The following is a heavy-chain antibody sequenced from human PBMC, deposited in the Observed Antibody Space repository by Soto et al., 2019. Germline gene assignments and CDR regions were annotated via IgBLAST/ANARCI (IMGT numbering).Heavy chain of an antibody. J-gene: IGHJ6*03. CDR2: ISYDGNKR. CDR3: AKDRRIAYYYMDV. D-gene: IGHD2-15*01. V-gene: IGHV3-30*18. Sequence: QVQLVESGGGVVQPGGSLTLSCAASGFIFSNFGMHWGRQAPGKGLEWLAVISYDGNKRYYSDSVKGRFTISRDNSDNTLYLQMNTLKADDTAVYFCAKDRRIAYYYMDVWGRGSTVTVSS. CDR1: GFIFSNFG.